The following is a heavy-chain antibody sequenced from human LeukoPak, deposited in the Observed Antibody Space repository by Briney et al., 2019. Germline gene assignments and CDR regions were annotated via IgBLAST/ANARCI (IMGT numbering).Heavy chain of an antibody. CDR1: GFTFSNYA. CDR2: ISGRGGNT. V-gene: IGHV3-23*01. D-gene: IGHD1-26*01. J-gene: IGHJ4*02. Sequence: GGSLRLSCAASGFTFSNYAISWGRQAPGKGLEWVSGISGRGGNTYYADSVKGRFAISRDNSKNTLYLKLISPRAEDTAVYYCAKDAVGTTFGYYFDYWGQGTLVTVSS. CDR3: AKDAVGTTFGYYFDY.